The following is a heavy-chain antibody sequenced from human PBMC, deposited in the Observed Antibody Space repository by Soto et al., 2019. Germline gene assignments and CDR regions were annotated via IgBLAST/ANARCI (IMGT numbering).Heavy chain of an antibody. CDR1: GGSFSRYY. J-gene: IGHJ5*02. CDR2: INHSGST. CDR3: ARERLSSSWFNWFDP. Sequence: PSETLSLTCAVYGGSFSRYYWSWIRQPPGKGLEWIGEINHSGSTNYNPSLKSRVTISVDTSKNQFSLKLSSVTAADTAVYYCARERLSSSWFNWFDPWGQGPLVTVS. D-gene: IGHD6-13*01. V-gene: IGHV4-34*01.